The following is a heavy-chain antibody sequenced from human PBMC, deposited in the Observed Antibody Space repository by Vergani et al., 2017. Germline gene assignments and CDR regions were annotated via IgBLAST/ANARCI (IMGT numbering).Heavy chain of an antibody. D-gene: IGHD3-10*01. CDR1: GYIFSNFW. CDR3: ASGGHGSENGGALQL. V-gene: IGHV5-51*01. Sequence: EKQLVQSGSETKKPGESLKISCQAFGYIFSNFWIGWVRQRPRRGLEWMGIIYPGDSEVKSNPTFRGQVIFSVDTSVNTAYLQWRSLQASDTATYFCASGGHGSENGGALQLWGQGTNITVSS. CDR2: IYPGDSEV. J-gene: IGHJ3*01.